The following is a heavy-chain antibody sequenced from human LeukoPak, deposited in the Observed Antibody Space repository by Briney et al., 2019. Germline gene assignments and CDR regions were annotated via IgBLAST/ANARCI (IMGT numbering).Heavy chain of an antibody. J-gene: IGHJ6*03. V-gene: IGHV4-34*01. CDR1: GGSFSGYY. Sequence: SETLSLTCAVYGGSFSGYYWSWIRQPPGEGLEWVGEINHSGSTNYNPSLKSRVTISVDTSKNQFSLKLSSVTAADTAVYYCARLYYYYYMDVWGKGTTVTISS. CDR3: ARLYYYYYMDV. CDR2: INHSGST.